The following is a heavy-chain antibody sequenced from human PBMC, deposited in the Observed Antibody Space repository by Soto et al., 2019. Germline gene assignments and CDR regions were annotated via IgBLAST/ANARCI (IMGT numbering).Heavy chain of an antibody. CDR1: VFTFIGYW. J-gene: IGHJ6*02. CDR2: INSDGKRK. CDR3: ARDRRYYDFWSGYYVSHYYYGMDV. D-gene: IGHD3-3*01. Sequence: GWSLRLSCASSVFTFIGYWMYWVRQAPGKGLVWVSRINSDGKRKSYADSVEGRFTISRDNAKNTVYLQMNSLRAEDTALYYCARDRRYYDFWSGYYVSHYYYGMDVWGQGTTVTVSS. V-gene: IGHV3-74*01.